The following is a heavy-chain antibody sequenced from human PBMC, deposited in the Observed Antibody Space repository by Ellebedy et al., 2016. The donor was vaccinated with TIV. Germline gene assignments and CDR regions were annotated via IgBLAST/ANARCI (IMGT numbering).Heavy chain of an antibody. V-gene: IGHV3-21*01. CDR1: GFTFRDYT. Sequence: GESLKISCAASGFTFRDYTINWVRQAPGKGLEWVSSISPSGGHIFYSDSVKGRFTISRDNAKNSLFLQMGSLRAEDTAVYFCARDRDISWGGVAGAGNSFEFWGQGTPVTVSS. CDR2: ISPSGGHI. CDR3: ARDRDISWGGVAGAGNSFEF. D-gene: IGHD6-13*01. J-gene: IGHJ4*02.